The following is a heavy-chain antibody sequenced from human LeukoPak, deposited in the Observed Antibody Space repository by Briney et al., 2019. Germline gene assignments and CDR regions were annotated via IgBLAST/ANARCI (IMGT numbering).Heavy chain of an antibody. CDR3: AKGGWFGQSPSDVFHM. J-gene: IGHJ3*02. V-gene: IGHV3-23*01. Sequence: GGSLRLSCAASGFTFSSYAMSWVRQAPGKGLEWISGVSISGATTNHADSVKGRFTISRDNSKNTLYLQMNRLRAEDTAVYYCAKGGWFGQSPSDVFHMWGQGTMVTVSS. D-gene: IGHD3-10*01. CDR2: VSISGATT. CDR1: GFTFSSYA.